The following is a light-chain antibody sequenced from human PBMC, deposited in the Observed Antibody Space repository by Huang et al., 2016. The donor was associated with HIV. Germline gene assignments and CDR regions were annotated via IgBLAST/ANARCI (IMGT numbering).Light chain of an antibody. CDR3: QQYHNWPYT. V-gene: IGKV3-15*01. CDR2: GAS. CDR1: QSVATN. Sequence: EIIMTQSPATLSLSPGEGASLSCRANQSVATNLAWYLPRPGQSPRILIFGASTRACGLPGRFSGSGSVTQFTLTVSGLQSEDFAVYYWQQYHNWPYTFGQGTKLEI. J-gene: IGKJ2*01.